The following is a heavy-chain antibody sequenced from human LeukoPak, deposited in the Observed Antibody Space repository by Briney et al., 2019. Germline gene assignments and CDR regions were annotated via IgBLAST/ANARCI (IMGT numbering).Heavy chain of an antibody. CDR2: ISAGNGNT. CDR3: ARVKVGAPPGDFDY. CDR1: GNTFTSYA. J-gene: IGHJ4*02. Sequence: ASVKASCKASGNTFTSYAMHWVRQAPGQRLEWMGWISAGNGNTKYSQKFQGRVTITRDTSASTAYMELSSLRSEDTAVYYCARVKVGAPPGDFDYWGQGTLVTVSS. D-gene: IGHD1-26*01. V-gene: IGHV1-3*01.